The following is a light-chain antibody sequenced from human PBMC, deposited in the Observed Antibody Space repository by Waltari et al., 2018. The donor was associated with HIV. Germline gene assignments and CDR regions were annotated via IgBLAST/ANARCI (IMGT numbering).Light chain of an antibody. Sequence: DIQMTQSPSTLSASVGDRVIIACRASQGINTYLNWYQQKPGKAPELLISAASTSQSGVPSRFRGSGSGTDFTLTISNLQPEDLATYFCQQNYKTPRTFGQGTKLAI. J-gene: IGKJ2*02. CDR1: QGINTY. V-gene: IGKV1-39*01. CDR3: QQNYKTPRT. CDR2: AAS.